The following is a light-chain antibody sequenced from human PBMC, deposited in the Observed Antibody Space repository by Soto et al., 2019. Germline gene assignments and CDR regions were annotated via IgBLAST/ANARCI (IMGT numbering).Light chain of an antibody. V-gene: IGKV3-15*01. CDR1: QSVSSN. CDR2: GAS. CDR3: QQSSSTPQT. J-gene: IGKJ4*01. Sequence: EIVMTQSPATLSVCPGERATLSCRASQSVSSNLAWYQQKPGQAPRLLIYGASTRATGIPARFSGSGSGTEFTLTISRLEPEDFATYYCQQSSSTPQTFGGGTKVDI.